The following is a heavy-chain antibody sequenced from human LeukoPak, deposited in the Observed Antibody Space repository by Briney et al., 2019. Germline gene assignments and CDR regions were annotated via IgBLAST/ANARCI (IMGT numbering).Heavy chain of an antibody. D-gene: IGHD3-22*01. J-gene: IGHJ4*02. CDR1: GFTFSNYA. Sequence: GRSLRLSWVASGFTFSNYAMHWVREAPGKGLEGVAVISYGGNNKYYADSVWGRFTISRANSKNTLYLQMISLRTEDTAVYYCARGRFRLSDYDSSGFDYWGQGTLVTVSS. CDR3: ARGRFRLSDYDSSGFDY. V-gene: IGHV3-30*04. CDR2: ISYGGNNK.